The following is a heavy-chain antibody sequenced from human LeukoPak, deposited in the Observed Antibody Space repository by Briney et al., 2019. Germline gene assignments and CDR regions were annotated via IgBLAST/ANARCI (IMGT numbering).Heavy chain of an antibody. CDR1: GFTFSSYS. V-gene: IGHV3-21*01. Sequence: GGSLRLSCAASGFTFSSYSMNWVRQAPGKGLEWVSSISSSSSYIYYADSVKGRFTISRDNAKNSLYLQVNSLRAEDTAVYYCARVSYYDSSGYYYYFDYWGQGTLVTVSS. CDR3: ARVSYYDSSGYYYYFDY. D-gene: IGHD3-22*01. J-gene: IGHJ4*02. CDR2: ISSSSSYI.